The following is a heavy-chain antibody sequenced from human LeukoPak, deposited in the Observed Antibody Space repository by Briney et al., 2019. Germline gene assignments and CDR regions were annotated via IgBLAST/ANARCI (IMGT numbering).Heavy chain of an antibody. V-gene: IGHV4-59*11. J-gene: IGHJ4*02. CDR3: ARGPPYYYDSSGYFDY. CDR1: SGSISSHY. D-gene: IGHD3-22*01. CDR2: IYYSGST. Sequence: SQTLSLTCTVSSGSISSHYWSWIRQPPGKGLEWIGYIYYSGSTDYNPSLKSRVTISVDTSKNQFSLKLSSVTAADTAVYYCARGPPYYYDSSGYFDYWGQGTLVTVSS.